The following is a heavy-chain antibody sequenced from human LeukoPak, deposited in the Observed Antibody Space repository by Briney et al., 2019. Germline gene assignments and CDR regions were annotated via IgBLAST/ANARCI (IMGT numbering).Heavy chain of an antibody. CDR2: IYYSGST. CDR3: ARKGYYNLAFDY. CDR1: GGSISSGGYY. V-gene: IGHV4-31*03. Sequence: SQTLSLTCTVSGGSISSGGYYWSWIRQHPGKGLEWIGYIYYSGSTYYNPSLKSRVTISVDKSKHQFSLKLSSVTAADTAVYYCARKGYYNLAFDYWGQGTLVTVSS. J-gene: IGHJ4*02. D-gene: IGHD3-9*01.